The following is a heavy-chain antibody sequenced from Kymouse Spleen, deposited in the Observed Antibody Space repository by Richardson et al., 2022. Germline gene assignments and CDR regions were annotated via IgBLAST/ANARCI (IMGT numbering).Heavy chain of an antibody. J-gene: IGHJ4*02,IGHJ5*02. V-gene: IGHV4-34*01. D-gene: IGHD3-10*01. CDR3: AVYYYGSGSYPL. CDR1: GGSFSGYY. Sequence: QVQLQQWGAGLLKPSETLSLTCAVYGGSFSGYYWSWIRQPPGKGLEWIGEINHSGSTNYNPSLKSRVTISVDTSKNQFSLKLSSVTAADTAVYYCAVYYYGSGSYPLWGQGTLVTVSS. CDR2: INHSGST.